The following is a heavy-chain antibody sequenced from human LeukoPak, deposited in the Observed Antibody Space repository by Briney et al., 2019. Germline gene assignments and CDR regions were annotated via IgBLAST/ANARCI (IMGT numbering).Heavy chain of an antibody. V-gene: IGHV5-51*01. CDR2: IYPGDSDT. CDR3: ARLSTIVRGVHYYYYYMDV. Sequence: GESLKISCKGSGYSFTSYWIGWVRQMPGKGLEWMGIIYPGDSDTRYSPSFQGQVTISADKSISTAYLQWSSLKASDTAMYYCARLSTIVRGVHYYYYYMDVWGKGTTVTASS. J-gene: IGHJ6*03. D-gene: IGHD3-10*01. CDR1: GYSFTSYW.